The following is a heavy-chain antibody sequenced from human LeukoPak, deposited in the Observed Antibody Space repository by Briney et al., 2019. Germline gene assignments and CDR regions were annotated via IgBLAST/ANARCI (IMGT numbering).Heavy chain of an antibody. J-gene: IGHJ5*02. CDR3: ARDSIGENGDNWFDP. D-gene: IGHD3-10*01. CDR1: GGTFSSYT. V-gene: IGHV1-69*04. Sequence: SVKVSCKASGGTFSSYTISWVRQAPGQGLEWMGRIIPILGIANYAQKFQGRVTITADKSTSTAYMELSSLRSDDTAVYYCARDSIGENGDNWFDPWGQGTLVTVST. CDR2: IIPILGIA.